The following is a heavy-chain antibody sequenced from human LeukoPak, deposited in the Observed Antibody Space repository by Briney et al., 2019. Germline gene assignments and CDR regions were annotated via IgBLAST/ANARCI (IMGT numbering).Heavy chain of an antibody. Sequence: ASVKVSCKVSGYTLTELSMHWVRQAPGKGLEWMGGFDPEDGETIYAQKFQGRVTMTEDTSTDTAYMELSSLRFDDTAMYYCARGEYSNGYPYRLDSWGQGTLVTVSS. D-gene: IGHD3-16*01. V-gene: IGHV1-24*01. CDR2: FDPEDGET. CDR3: ARGEYSNGYPYRLDS. CDR1: GYTLTELS. J-gene: IGHJ4*02.